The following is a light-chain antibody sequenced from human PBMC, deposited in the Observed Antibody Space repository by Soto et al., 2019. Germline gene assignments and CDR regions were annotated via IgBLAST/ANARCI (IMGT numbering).Light chain of an antibody. CDR3: SLYTSSSTYV. Sequence: QSALTQPPSVSGSPGQSVTISCTGTSSDVGSYNRVSWYQQPPGTAPKLMIYEVSNRPSGVPDRFSGSKSGNTASLTIPGLQAEDEADYYCSLYTSSSTYVFGGGTKVTVL. CDR1: SSDVGSYNR. J-gene: IGLJ2*01. V-gene: IGLV2-18*01. CDR2: EVS.